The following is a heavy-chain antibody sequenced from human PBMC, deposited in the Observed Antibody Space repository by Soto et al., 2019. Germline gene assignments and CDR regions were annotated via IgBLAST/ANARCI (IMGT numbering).Heavy chain of an antibody. CDR2: IIPIGGTT. Sequence: VKVSCKASGGTFSSYAISWVRQAPGQGLEWMGIIIPIGGTTSYAQKFQGRVTITRDTSTSTVYMELSSLRSEDTAVYYCAGNVDIVATPAGAFDIWGQGTMVTVSS. CDR1: GGTFSSYA. D-gene: IGHD5-12*01. J-gene: IGHJ3*02. CDR3: AGNVDIVATPAGAFDI. V-gene: IGHV1-69*10.